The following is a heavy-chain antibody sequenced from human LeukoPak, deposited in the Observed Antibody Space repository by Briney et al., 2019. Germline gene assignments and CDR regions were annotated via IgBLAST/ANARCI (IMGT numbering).Heavy chain of an antibody. CDR2: IKNDGSRT. CDR1: GVTFSRYW. Sequence: GGFLRLSCAASGVTFSRYWMHWVRQAPGKGLVWVSRIKNDGSRTTYADAVKGRFTISRDNAKNTLYLQMNSLSADDTAVYYCVREPYCSGGSCYTSGFDCWGQGTLVTVSS. V-gene: IGHV3-74*01. CDR3: VREPYCSGGSCYTSGFDC. J-gene: IGHJ4*02. D-gene: IGHD2-15*01.